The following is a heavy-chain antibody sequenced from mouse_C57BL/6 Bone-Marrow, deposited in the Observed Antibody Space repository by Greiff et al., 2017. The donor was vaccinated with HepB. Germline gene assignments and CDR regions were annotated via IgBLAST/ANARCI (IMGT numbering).Heavy chain of an antibody. V-gene: IGHV2-2*01. J-gene: IGHJ1*03. Sequence: VKLVESGPGLVQPSQSLSITCTVSGFSLTSYGVHWVRQSPGKGLEWLGVIWSGGSTDYNAAFISRLSISKDNSKSQVFFKMNSLQADDTAIYYCARFLLWYFDVWGTGTTVTVSS. CDR2: IWSGGST. CDR1: GFSLTSYG. D-gene: IGHD2-1*01. CDR3: ARFLLWYFDV.